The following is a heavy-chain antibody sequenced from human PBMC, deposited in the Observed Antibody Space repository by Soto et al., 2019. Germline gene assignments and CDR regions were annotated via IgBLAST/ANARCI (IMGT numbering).Heavy chain of an antibody. V-gene: IGHV1-69*02. J-gene: IGHJ4*02. D-gene: IGHD6-13*01. CDR3: ARGGYSSSWYYFDY. Sequence: ASVKVSCKASGDTFSSYTISWVRQAPGQGLEWMGRIIPILGIANYAQKFQGRVTITADKSTSTAYMELSSLRSEDTAVYYCARGGYSSSWYYFDYWGQGTLVTVSS. CDR1: GDTFSSYT. CDR2: IIPILGIA.